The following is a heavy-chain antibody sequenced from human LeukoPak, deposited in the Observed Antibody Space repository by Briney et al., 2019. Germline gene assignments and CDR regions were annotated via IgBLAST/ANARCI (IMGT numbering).Heavy chain of an antibody. J-gene: IGHJ6*02. Sequence: PSETLSLTCTVSGGSISSYYWSWIRQPPGKGLEWIGYIYYSGSTNYNPSLKSRVTISVDTSKNQLSLKLSSVTAADTAVYYCARVYYYYYYGMDVWGQGTTVTVSS. V-gene: IGHV4-59*01. CDR1: GGSISSYY. CDR2: IYYSGST. CDR3: ARVYYYYYYGMDV.